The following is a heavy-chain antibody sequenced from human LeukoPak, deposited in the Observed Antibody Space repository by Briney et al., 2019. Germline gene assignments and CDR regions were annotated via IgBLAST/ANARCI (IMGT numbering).Heavy chain of an antibody. CDR3: AGDLQYSSSWFSY. J-gene: IGHJ4*02. V-gene: IGHV4-61*01. CDR1: GGSISGSSYY. D-gene: IGHD6-6*01. CDR2: IYYSGST. Sequence: PSETLSLTCTVSGGSISGSSYYWSWIRQPPGKGLEWIGYIYYSGSTNYNPSLKSRVTISVDTSKNQFSLKLSSVTAADTAVYYCAGDLQYSSSWFSYWGQGTLVTVSS.